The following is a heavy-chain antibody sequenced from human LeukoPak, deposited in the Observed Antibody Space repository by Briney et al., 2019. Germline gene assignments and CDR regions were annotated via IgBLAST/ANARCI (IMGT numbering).Heavy chain of an antibody. J-gene: IGHJ4*02. CDR1: GHSISSGYY. D-gene: IGHD3-3*01. CDR3: ARHGFWSGYNYVLDY. Sequence: SETLSLTCAVSGHSISSGYYWGWIRQPPGKGLEWIGNIYHSGSTYYNPSLKSRVTISVDTSKNQFSLKPSSVTAADTAVYYCARHGFWSGYNYVLDYWGQGTLVTVSS. V-gene: IGHV4-38-2*01. CDR2: IYHSGST.